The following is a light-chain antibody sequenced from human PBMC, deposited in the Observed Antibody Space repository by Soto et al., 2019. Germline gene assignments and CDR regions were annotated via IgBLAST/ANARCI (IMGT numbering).Light chain of an antibody. Sequence: DIQMTQSPSSLSASVGDRVTITCRASQSISSYLNWYQQKPGKAPKLLIYAASSLQSGVPSRFSGSGSGTDFTLNISSLQPEDVATCYCQQSYSTPRATFGQGTKLEIK. CDR1: QSISSY. V-gene: IGKV1-39*01. J-gene: IGKJ2*01. CDR3: QQSYSTPRAT. CDR2: AAS.